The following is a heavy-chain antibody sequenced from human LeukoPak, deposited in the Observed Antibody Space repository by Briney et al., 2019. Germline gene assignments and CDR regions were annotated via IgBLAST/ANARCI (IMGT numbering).Heavy chain of an antibody. CDR1: GFTFSSYT. J-gene: IGHJ3*02. CDR3: ARDRIYSGIYHDTFDI. Sequence: GGSLRLSCAASGFTFSSYTMSWVRQAPGKGLEWVSSISSGSTYIYYADSMKGRFTISRDNAKNSLYLQMNTLRAEDTAVYYCARDRIYSGIYHDTFDIWGHGTMVTVSS. D-gene: IGHD1-26*01. CDR2: ISSGSTYI. V-gene: IGHV3-21*01.